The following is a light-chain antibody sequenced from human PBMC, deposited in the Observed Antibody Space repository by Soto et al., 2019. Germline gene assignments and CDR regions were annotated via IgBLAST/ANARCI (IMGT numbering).Light chain of an antibody. Sequence: EIGMKQSPATLSVSPGERATLPCRASQSVSSNLAWYQQKPGQAPRLLVYGASTRATGIPARFSGSGSGTQFTLTISSLQSEDFAVYYCQQHNNWPLTFGGGTKVDIK. CDR3: QQHNNWPLT. CDR1: QSVSSN. J-gene: IGKJ4*01. CDR2: GAS. V-gene: IGKV3-15*01.